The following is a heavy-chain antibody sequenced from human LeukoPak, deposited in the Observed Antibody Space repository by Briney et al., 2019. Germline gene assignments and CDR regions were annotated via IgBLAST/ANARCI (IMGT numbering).Heavy chain of an antibody. J-gene: IGHJ6*02. Sequence: GESLKISCKGSGYSFTSYWITWVRQMPGKGLEWMGRIDPSDSYTNYSPSFQGHVTISADKSISTAYLQWSGLKASDTAMYYCATVTTIYYYYSMDVWSQGTTVTVSS. CDR2: IDPSDSYT. V-gene: IGHV5-10-1*01. CDR1: GYSFTSYW. CDR3: ATVTTIYYYYSMDV. D-gene: IGHD4-17*01.